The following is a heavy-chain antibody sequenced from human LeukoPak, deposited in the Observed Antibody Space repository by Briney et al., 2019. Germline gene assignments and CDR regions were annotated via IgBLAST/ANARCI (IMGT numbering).Heavy chain of an antibody. CDR1: GFTFSSYA. J-gene: IGHJ4*02. Sequence: GGSLRLSCAASGFTFSSYAMSWVRQAPGKGLEWVSAISGSGGSTYYADPVKGRFTISRDNSKNTLYLQMNSLGAEDTAVYYCAKDTTLGSIVVVITGFDYWGQGTLVTVSS. D-gene: IGHD3-22*01. V-gene: IGHV3-23*01. CDR2: ISGSGGST. CDR3: AKDTTLGSIVVVITGFDY.